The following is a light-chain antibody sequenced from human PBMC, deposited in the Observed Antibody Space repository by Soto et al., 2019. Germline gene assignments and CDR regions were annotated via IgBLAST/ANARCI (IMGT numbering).Light chain of an antibody. CDR2: DVS. J-gene: IGLJ1*01. V-gene: IGLV2-14*03. CDR3: NSYRSSSTRYV. CDR1: SSDVGGYNY. Sequence: QSALTQPASVSGSPGQSITISCTGTSSDVGGYNYVSWYQQHPGRAPKLLIYDVSNRPSGVSNRFSGSMSGNTASLTISGLQAEDEADYYCNSYRSSSTRYVFGSGTKVTVL.